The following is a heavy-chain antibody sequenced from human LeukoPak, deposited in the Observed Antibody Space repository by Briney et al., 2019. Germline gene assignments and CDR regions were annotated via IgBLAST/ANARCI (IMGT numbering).Heavy chain of an antibody. Sequence: GGSLRLSCAPSGFTFSSDPMNWVRQAPGKGLEWVSHIRSGGDNIHYADSVRGRFTISRDNAKNSLYLQMNSLRVEDTAVYFCVRDAQFAFDIWGQGTMVTVSS. D-gene: IGHD5-24*01. V-gene: IGHV3-48*01. CDR1: GFTFSSDP. CDR2: IRSGGDNI. J-gene: IGHJ3*02. CDR3: VRDAQFAFDI.